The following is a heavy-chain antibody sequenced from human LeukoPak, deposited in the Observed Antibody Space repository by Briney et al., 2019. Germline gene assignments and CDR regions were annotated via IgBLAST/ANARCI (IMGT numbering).Heavy chain of an antibody. V-gene: IGHV4-59*12. CDR2: IYYSGST. D-gene: IGHD4-17*01. J-gene: IGHJ4*02. CDR3: ARTVKLYYFDY. Sequence: SETLSLTCTVSGGSISGYYWNWIRQPPGKGLEWIGYIYYSGSTNYNPSLKSRVTVSLDTSKNQFSLKLSSVTAADTAVYYCARTVKLYYFDYWGQGTLVTVSS. CDR1: GGSISGYY.